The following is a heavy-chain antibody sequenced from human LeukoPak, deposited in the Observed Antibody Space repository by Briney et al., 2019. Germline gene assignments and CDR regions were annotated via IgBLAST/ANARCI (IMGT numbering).Heavy chain of an antibody. J-gene: IGHJ5*02. D-gene: IGHD6-13*01. Sequence: SETLSLTCTVSGYSISSGYYWGWIRQPPGKGLEWIGSIYHSGSTYYNPSLKSRVTISVDTPKNQFSLKLSSVTAADTAVYYCARDSGPYSSSWYGNNWFDPWGQGTLVTVSS. V-gene: IGHV4-38-2*02. CDR2: IYHSGST. CDR1: GYSISSGYY. CDR3: ARDSGPYSSSWYGNNWFDP.